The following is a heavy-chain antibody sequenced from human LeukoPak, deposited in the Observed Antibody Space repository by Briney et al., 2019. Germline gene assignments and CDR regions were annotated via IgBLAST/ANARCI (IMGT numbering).Heavy chain of an antibody. V-gene: IGHV1-2*02. J-gene: IGHJ5*02. CDR2: INPNSGGT. D-gene: IGHD3-10*01. Sequence: ASVKVSCKASGYTFTGYYMHWARQAPGQGLEWMGWINPNSGGTDYAQKFQGRVTMTRDTSISTAYMELSRLRSDDTAVYYCARIWFGELGNWFDPWGQGTLATVSS. CDR3: ARIWFGELGNWFDP. CDR1: GYTFTGYY.